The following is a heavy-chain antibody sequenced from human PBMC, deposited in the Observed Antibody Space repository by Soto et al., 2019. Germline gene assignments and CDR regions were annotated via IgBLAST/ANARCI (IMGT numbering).Heavy chain of an antibody. CDR2: IKQDGSEK. J-gene: IGHJ4*02. V-gene: IGHV3-7*01. CDR3: ARDPYCGGDCPLDY. Sequence: EVQLVESGGGLVQPGGSLRLSCAASGFTFSSYWMSWVRQAPGKGLEWVANIKQDGSEKYYVDSVKGRFTISRDNAKDSLYLQMNSLRAEDTAVYYGARDPYCGGDCPLDYWGQGTLVTVSS. CDR1: GFTFSSYW. D-gene: IGHD2-21*02.